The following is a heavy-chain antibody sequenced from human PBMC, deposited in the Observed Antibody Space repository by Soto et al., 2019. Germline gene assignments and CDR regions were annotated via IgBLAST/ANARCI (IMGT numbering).Heavy chain of an antibody. CDR1: GFTFSSYW. J-gene: IGHJ6*02. V-gene: IGHV3-7*03. D-gene: IGHD4-4*01. CDR3: AGDLHDYILGYYGMDV. Sequence: GGSLRLSCAASGFTFSSYWMSWVRQAPGKGLEWVANIKQDGSEKYYVDSVKGRFTISRDNAKNSLYLQMNSLRAEDTAVYYCAGDLHDYILGYYGMDVWGQGTTVTSP. CDR2: IKQDGSEK.